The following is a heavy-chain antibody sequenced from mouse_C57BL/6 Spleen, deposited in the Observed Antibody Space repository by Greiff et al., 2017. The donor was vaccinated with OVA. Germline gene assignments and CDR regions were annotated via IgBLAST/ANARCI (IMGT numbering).Heavy chain of an antibody. CDR3: ARWGQNYFDY. V-gene: IGHV1-82*01. Sequence: QVQLQQSGPELVKPGASVKIYCKASGYAFSSSWMNWVKQRPGKGLEWIGRIYPGDGDTNYNGRFKGKATLTADKSSSTAYMQLSSLTSEDSAVYFCARWGQNYFDYWGQGTTLTVSS. CDR2: IYPGDGDT. CDR1: GYAFSSSW. J-gene: IGHJ2*01.